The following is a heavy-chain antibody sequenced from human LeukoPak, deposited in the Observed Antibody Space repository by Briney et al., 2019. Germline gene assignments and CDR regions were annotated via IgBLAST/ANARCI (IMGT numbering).Heavy chain of an antibody. J-gene: IGHJ4*02. CDR3: ARSYGVQTPDY. D-gene: IGHD4-17*01. V-gene: IGHV4-4*07. CDR1: GGSISSYY. CDR2: IYSSGST. Sequence: SETLSLTCTVSGGSISSYYWNWIRQPAGKGLEWIGRIYSSGSTNYNPSLKSRVTMSVDTSKNQFSLKPSSVTAADTAVYYCARSYGVQTPDYWGQGTLVTVSS.